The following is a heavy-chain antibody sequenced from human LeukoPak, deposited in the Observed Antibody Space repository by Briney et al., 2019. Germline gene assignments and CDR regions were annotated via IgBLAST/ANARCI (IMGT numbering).Heavy chain of an antibody. J-gene: IGHJ4*02. V-gene: IGHV3-7*01. CDR2: IKQDGSEK. Sequence: GGSLRLSCAVSGFTFSSYWMSWVRQAPGKGLEWVANIKQDGSEKFYVDSVKGRFTISRDNAKNFLYLQMNSLRAEDTAVYYCAGMYSSGWKLGFDYWGQGTRVTVSS. D-gene: IGHD6-19*01. CDR1: GFTFSSYW. CDR3: AGMYSSGWKLGFDY.